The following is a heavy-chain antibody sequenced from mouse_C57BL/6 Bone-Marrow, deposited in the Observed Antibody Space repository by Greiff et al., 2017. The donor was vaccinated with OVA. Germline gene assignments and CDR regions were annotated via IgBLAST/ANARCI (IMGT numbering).Heavy chain of an antibody. Sequence: QVKLQQPGAELVKPGASVKLSCKASGYTFTSYWMQWVKQRPGQGLEWIGEIDPSDSYTNYNQKFKGKATLTVDTSSCTGYMPLRSLTSESSAVYYGAKTGYSYEPYYAMDYWGQGTSVTVSS. V-gene: IGHV1-50*01. D-gene: IGHD2-12*01. CDR1: GYTFTSYW. CDR2: IDPSDSYT. J-gene: IGHJ4*01. CDR3: AKTGYSYEPYYAMDY.